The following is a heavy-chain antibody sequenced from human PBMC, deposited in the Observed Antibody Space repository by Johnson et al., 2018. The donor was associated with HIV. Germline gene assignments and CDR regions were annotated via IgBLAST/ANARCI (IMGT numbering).Heavy chain of an antibody. CDR2: IKRKTDGGTT. J-gene: IGHJ3*01. D-gene: IGHD2-15*01. CDR3: TTDLPYCSGHDCYNAFDL. V-gene: IGHV3-15*01. Sequence: EMQLVESGGGLVKPGGSLKASCAASGFTFSNVWMHWVRQAPGKGLAWVGRIKRKTDGGTTDYAAPVKGKFTIQRDDSKNTLYLEMNSLKTEDTAVYYCTTDLPYCSGHDCYNAFDLWGQGTTVIVSS. CDR1: GFTFSNVW.